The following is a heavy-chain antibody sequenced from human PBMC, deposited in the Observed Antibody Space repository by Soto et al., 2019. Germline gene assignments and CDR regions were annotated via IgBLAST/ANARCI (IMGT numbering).Heavy chain of an antibody. Sequence: GGSLRLSCAASGFTFSSYAMHWVRQAPGKGLEWVAVISYDGSNKYYADSVKGRFTISRDNSKNTLYLQMNSLRAEDTAVYYCAREYSSSATHHKFYYYYYYGMDVWGQGTSVTVSS. CDR1: GFTFSSYA. CDR3: AREYSSSATHHKFYYYYYYGMDV. D-gene: IGHD6-6*01. CDR2: ISYDGSNK. J-gene: IGHJ6*02. V-gene: IGHV3-30-3*01.